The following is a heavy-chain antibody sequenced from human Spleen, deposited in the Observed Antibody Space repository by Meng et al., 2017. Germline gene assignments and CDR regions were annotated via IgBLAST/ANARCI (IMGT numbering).Heavy chain of an antibody. V-gene: IGHV3-66*02. CDR1: GFTVSSNY. J-gene: IGHJ3*02. D-gene: IGHD6-19*01. Sequence: GESLKISCAASGFTVSSNYMSWVRQAPGKGLEWVSVIYSGGSTYYADSVKGRFTISRDNSKNTLYLQMNSLRAEDTAVYYCAREAIAVAGPNDAFDIWGQGTMVTVSS. CDR3: AREAIAVAGPNDAFDI. CDR2: IYSGGST.